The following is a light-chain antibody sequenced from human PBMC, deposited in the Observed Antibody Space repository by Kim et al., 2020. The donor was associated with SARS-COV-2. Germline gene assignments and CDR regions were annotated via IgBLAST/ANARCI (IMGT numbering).Light chain of an antibody. Sequence: DIQMTQSPSSLSASVGNRVTITCRASQTINTYLNWYQQKPGKAPNLLISAASSLQSGVPSRFSGSGSGTDFTLTINSLQPEDFATYYCQQSYSGPYTFVQGTKLEI. J-gene: IGKJ2*01. CDR3: QQSYSGPYT. CDR2: AAS. CDR1: QTINTY. V-gene: IGKV1-39*01.